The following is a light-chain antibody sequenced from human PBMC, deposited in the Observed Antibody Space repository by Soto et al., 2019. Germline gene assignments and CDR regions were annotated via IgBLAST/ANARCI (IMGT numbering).Light chain of an antibody. CDR1: QSVTDNY. J-gene: IGKJ1*01. CDR3: QQYTGAPLT. CDR2: GAS. V-gene: IGKV3-20*01. Sequence: EIVLTQSPATLSLSPGERATLSCRSSQSVTDNYLAWYQQKPGQAPRLVISGASSRTSGIPDRFSASGSGRDFTLTISRLEPEDFAVYYCQQYTGAPLTFGQGTKVDIK.